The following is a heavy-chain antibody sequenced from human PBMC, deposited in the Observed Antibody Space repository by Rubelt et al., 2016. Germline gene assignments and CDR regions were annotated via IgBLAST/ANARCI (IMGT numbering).Heavy chain of an antibody. CDR3: ACTSSSWSSFDY. CDR2: IYYSGST. Sequence: QLQLQESGPGLVKPSETLSLTCTVSGGSISSSSYYWGWIRQPPGKGLEWIGSIYYSGSTYYNPSLKSRVTISVDTSKNQFSLKLSSVTAADTAVYYCACTSSSWSSFDYWGQGTLVTVSS. D-gene: IGHD6-13*01. CDR1: GGSISSSSYY. V-gene: IGHV4-39*01. J-gene: IGHJ4*02.